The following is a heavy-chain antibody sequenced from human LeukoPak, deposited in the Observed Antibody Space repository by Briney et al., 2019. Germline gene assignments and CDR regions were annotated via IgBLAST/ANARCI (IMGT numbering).Heavy chain of an antibody. CDR3: ARPNLDLAFDI. CDR1: DGSISRNNNY. CDR2: IHYSGST. J-gene: IGHJ3*02. Sequence: SETLSLTCTVSDGSISRNNNYWGWIRQPPGKGLEWIGSIHYSGSTYYNPSLRSRVTISVGTSKNQFSLKLSSVTATDTAVYFCARPNLDLAFDIWGQGTMVTVAS. V-gene: IGHV4-39*01.